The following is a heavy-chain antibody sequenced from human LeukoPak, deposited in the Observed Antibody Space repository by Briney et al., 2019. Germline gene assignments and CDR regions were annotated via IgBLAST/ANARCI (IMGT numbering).Heavy chain of an antibody. CDR1: GGTFSSYA. CDR2: IIPILGIA. CDR3: AKGGSYSMGFDY. D-gene: IGHD1-26*01. J-gene: IGHJ4*02. V-gene: IGHV1-69*04. Sequence: GASVKVSCKASGGTFSSYAISWVRQAPGQGLEWMGRIIPILGIANYAQKFQGRVTITADKSTSTAYMELSSLRSEDTAVYYCAKGGSYSMGFDYWGQGILVTVSS.